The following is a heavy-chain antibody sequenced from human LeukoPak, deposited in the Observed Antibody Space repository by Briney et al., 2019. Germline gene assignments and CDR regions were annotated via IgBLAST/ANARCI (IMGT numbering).Heavy chain of an antibody. D-gene: IGHD2-15*01. CDR2: IYYSGST. CDR3: ARRKVVAARRGYYYYMDA. CDR1: GGSISSYY. Sequence: SETLSLTCTVSGGSISSYYWSWIRQPPGKGLEWIGYIYYSGSTNYNPSPKSRVTISVDTSKNQFSLKLSSVTAADTAVYYCARRKVVAARRGYYYYMDAWGKGTTVTISS. V-gene: IGHV4-59*01. J-gene: IGHJ6*03.